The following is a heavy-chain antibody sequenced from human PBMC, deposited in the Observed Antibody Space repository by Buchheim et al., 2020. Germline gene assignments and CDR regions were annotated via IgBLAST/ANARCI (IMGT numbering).Heavy chain of an antibody. J-gene: IGHJ4*02. CDR3: ARGQYYYDIDY. V-gene: IGHV3-48*01. Sequence: EVQLVESGGGLVQPGGSLRLSCAASGFTFSSYSMNWVRQAPGKGLEWVSYISSNSSTIYYADSVKGRFTISRDNAKKSLYLQMNTLRAEDTAVYYCARGQYYYDIDYWGQGTL. CDR2: ISSNSSTI. D-gene: IGHD3-22*01. CDR1: GFTFSSYS.